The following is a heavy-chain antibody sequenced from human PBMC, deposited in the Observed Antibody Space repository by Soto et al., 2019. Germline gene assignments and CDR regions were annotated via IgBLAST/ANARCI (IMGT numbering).Heavy chain of an antibody. CDR2: INGDGSRI. Sequence: PGGSLRLSCGVSDITFSGSWMHWVRQAPGKGLVWVSHINGDGSRISYADSVKGRFTISRDNAKSALYLQMNSLRDEDTAVYYCARDRSYGLDVWGQGTTVTVSS. CDR3: ARDRSYGLDV. CDR1: DITFSGSW. V-gene: IGHV3-74*01. J-gene: IGHJ6*02.